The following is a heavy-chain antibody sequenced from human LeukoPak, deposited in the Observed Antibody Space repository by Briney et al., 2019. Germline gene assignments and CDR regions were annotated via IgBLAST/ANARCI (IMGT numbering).Heavy chain of an antibody. V-gene: IGHV3-21*01. Sequence: GGSLRLSCAASGFTFSSYSMNWVRQAPGKGLEWVSSISSSSSYIYYADSVKGRFTISRDNAKNSLYLQMNSLRAEDTAVYYCARGGSYLYRPSDYWGQGTLVTVSS. CDR3: ARGGSYLYRPSDY. CDR1: GFTFSSYS. CDR2: ISSSSSYI. D-gene: IGHD1-26*01. J-gene: IGHJ4*02.